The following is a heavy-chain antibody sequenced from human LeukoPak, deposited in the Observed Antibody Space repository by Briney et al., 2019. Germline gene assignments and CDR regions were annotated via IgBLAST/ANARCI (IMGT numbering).Heavy chain of an antibody. D-gene: IGHD2-21*01. J-gene: IGHJ4*02. CDR1: DFTVSTNY. CDR2: ILNDGRT. V-gene: IGHV3-53*01. Sequence: GGSLRLSCVGYDFTVSTNYLNWVRQAPGKGLEWVSVILNDGRTYYADSVKGRFTISRDNSKNTVSLQMSSLRADDTAVYFCTRLAGIERVFRQKYFDFWGQGALVTVSS. CDR3: TRLAGIERVFRQKYFDF.